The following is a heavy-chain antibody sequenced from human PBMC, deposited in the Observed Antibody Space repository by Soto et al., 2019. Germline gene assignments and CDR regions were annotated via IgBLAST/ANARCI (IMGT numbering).Heavy chain of an antibody. J-gene: IGHJ6*02. V-gene: IGHV1-69*13. Sequence: SVKVSCKASGYSFTGNSIHWVRQAPGQGLEWMGGIIPIFGTANYAQKFQGRVTITADESTSTAYMELSSLRSEDTAVYYCARVGSSWYGDYYYYGMDVWGQGTTVTVSS. CDR2: IIPIFGTA. CDR1: GYSFTGNS. D-gene: IGHD6-13*01. CDR3: ARVGSSWYGDYYYYGMDV.